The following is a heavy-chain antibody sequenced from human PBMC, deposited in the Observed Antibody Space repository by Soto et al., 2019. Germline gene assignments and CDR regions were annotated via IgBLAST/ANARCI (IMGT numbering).Heavy chain of an antibody. V-gene: IGHV5-51*01. Sequence: PGESLKISCKGSGYTFTNYWIVWVRQMPGKGPEWMGSIYPGDSDTKYNPSFQGQVTISTDKSITTTYLQWSSLKASDTAIYYCAASIFYYGMDVWGQGTTVTVSS. CDR2: IYPGDSDT. J-gene: IGHJ6*02. CDR1: GYTFTNYW. CDR3: AASIFYYGMDV.